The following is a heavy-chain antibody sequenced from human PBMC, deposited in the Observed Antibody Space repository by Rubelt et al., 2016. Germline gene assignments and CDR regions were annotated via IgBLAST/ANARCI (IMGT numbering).Heavy chain of an antibody. CDR2: IHPNSGDP. Sequence: QVQVLQSGAEVKKTGASVRVSCKASGYTFTGYQLSWVRQAPGQGLEWMARIHPNSGDPNIAQRFRGRVNMTRDTSSSTAYMELSSLRPDDTAVYFCAREFPDFWGQGTLVTVSS. CDR1: GYTFTGYQ. V-gene: IGHV1-2*06. CDR3: AREFPDF. J-gene: IGHJ4*02.